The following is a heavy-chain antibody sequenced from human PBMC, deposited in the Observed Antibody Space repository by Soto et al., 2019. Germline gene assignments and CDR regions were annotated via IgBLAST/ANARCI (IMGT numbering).Heavy chain of an antibody. D-gene: IGHD2-2*01. J-gene: IGHJ4*02. CDR3: ARQGIVVVPAAHQYYDY. V-gene: IGHV4-30-4*01. CDR2: IYYSGST. Sequence: TLSLTCTVSGGSISSGDYYWSWIRQPPGKGLEWIGYIYYSGSTYYNPSLKSRVTISVDTSKNQFSLKLSSVTAADTAVYYCARQGIVVVPAAHQYYDYWGQGTLVTVSS. CDR1: GGSISSGDYY.